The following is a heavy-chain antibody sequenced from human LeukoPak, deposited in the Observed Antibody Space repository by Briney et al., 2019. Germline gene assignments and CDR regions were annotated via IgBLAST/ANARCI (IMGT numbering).Heavy chain of an antibody. CDR2: INHSGST. J-gene: IGHJ3*02. CDR1: GGSFSGYY. Sequence: SETLSLTCAVYGGSFSGYYWSWIRQPPGKGLEWIGEINHSGSTNYNPSLKSRVTISVDTSKNQFSLKLSSVTAADTAVYYCARHLHDIRYFDWLLDAFDIWGQGTMVTVSS. V-gene: IGHV4-34*01. CDR3: ARHLHDIRYFDWLLDAFDI. D-gene: IGHD3-9*01.